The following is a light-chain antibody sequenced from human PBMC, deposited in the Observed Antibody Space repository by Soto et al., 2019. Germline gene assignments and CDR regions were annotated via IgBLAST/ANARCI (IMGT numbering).Light chain of an antibody. CDR1: SSDVGSYNL. CDR3: CSYAGSSLYV. Sequence: QSALTQPASVSGSPGQSITISCTGTSSDVGSYNLVSWYQQHPGKAPNLMIYEVSKRPSGVSNRFSGSKSGNTASLTISGLQAEDEADYYCCSYAGSSLYVFGTGTKLTVL. CDR2: EVS. J-gene: IGLJ1*01. V-gene: IGLV2-23*02.